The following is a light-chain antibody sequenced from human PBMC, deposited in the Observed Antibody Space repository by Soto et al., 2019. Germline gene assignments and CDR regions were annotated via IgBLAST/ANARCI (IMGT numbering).Light chain of an antibody. Sequence: DVVMTQSPLSLPVTLGQPASISCRSSRSLLYSDGNTYLNWFHQRPGQPPRRLIYKVSNRDSGVPDRFSGSGSGTDFTLKISRVEAEDVGVYYCMQGVYWPPGRAFSQGTKVEIK. V-gene: IGKV2-30*01. CDR1: RSLLYSDGNTY. J-gene: IGKJ1*01. CDR3: MQGVYWPPGRA. CDR2: KVS.